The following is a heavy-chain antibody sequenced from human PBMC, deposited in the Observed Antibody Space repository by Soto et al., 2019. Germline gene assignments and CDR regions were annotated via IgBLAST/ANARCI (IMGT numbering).Heavy chain of an antibody. Sequence: QVQLVESGGGVVQPGRSLRLSCAASGFTFSSYGMHWVRQAPGKGLEWVAVISYGGSNKYYADSVKGRFTISRDNSKNTLYLQMNSLRAEDTAVYYCAKGRPSGSRPYYYGMDVWGQGTTVTVSS. D-gene: IGHD1-26*01. J-gene: IGHJ6*02. CDR1: GFTFSSYG. CDR3: AKGRPSGSRPYYYGMDV. V-gene: IGHV3-30*18. CDR2: ISYGGSNK.